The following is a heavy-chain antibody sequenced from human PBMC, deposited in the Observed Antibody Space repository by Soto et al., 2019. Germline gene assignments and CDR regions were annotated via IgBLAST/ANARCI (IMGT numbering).Heavy chain of an antibody. CDR1: GFSYSTTGMG. CDR3: VNRHNYGPGTPEVDD. CDR2: LYWADDK. Sequence: QITLKESGPTLVRPTETLTLTCSFSGFSYSTTGMGVGWVREPPGEALEWLALLYWADDKRYSPSLKSRLTITADTSKNQVALILTSMDVVDTATYYCVNRHNYGPGTPEVDDWGQGITLTVSS. J-gene: IGHJ6*02. D-gene: IGHD3-10*01. V-gene: IGHV2-5*02.